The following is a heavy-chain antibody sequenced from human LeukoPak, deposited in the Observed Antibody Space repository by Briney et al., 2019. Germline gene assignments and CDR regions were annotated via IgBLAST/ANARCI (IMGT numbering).Heavy chain of an antibody. J-gene: IGHJ4*02. V-gene: IGHV3-30-3*01. D-gene: IGHD6-25*01. Sequence: QPGRSLRLPCAASGFTFSSYAMHWVRQAPGKGLEWVAVISYDGSNKYYADSVKGRFTISRDNSKNTLYLQMNSLRAEDTAVYYCARGPSVGAATPDYWGQGTLVTVSS. CDR1: GFTFSSYA. CDR3: ARGPSVGAATPDY. CDR2: ISYDGSNK.